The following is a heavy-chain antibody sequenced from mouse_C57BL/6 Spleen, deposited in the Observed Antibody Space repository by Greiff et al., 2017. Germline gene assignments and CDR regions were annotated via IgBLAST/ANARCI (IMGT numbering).Heavy chain of an antibody. Sequence: VQLQQPGAELVRPGSSVKLSCKASGYTFTSYWMHWVKQRPIQGLEWIGNIDPSDSETHYNQKFKDKATLTVDKSSSTAYMQLSSLTSEDSAVYYCARGDYGSSYCFDYWGQGTTLTVSS. CDR3: ARGDYGSSYCFDY. J-gene: IGHJ2*01. V-gene: IGHV1-52*01. CDR1: GYTFTSYW. CDR2: IDPSDSET. D-gene: IGHD1-1*01.